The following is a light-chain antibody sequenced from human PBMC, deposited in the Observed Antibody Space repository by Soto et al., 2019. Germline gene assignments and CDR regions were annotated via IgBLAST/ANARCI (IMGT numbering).Light chain of an antibody. Sequence: DIQLTQSPSTLSASVGDRVTITCRASQSISNTWLAWYQQKAGKAPKLLIYKASNLQNGVPSRFSGSGSGTEFTLTISRLQPDDFATFYCQQYNSYPWTFGQGTKVEVK. J-gene: IGKJ1*01. V-gene: IGKV1-5*03. CDR2: KAS. CDR3: QQYNSYPWT. CDR1: QSISNTW.